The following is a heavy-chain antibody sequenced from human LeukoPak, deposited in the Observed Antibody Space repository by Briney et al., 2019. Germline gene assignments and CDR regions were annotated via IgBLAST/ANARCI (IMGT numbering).Heavy chain of an antibody. Sequence: PSETLSLTCTVSGGSISSSSYYWGWIRQPPRKGLEWIGNIYYSGSTYYNPSLKSRVTISIDTSKNQFSLKLNSVTAADTAVYYCARYYYGSGSYYEGPDAFDIWGQGTMVTVSS. CDR3: ARYYYGSGSYYEGPDAFDI. CDR1: GGSISSSSYY. V-gene: IGHV4-39*01. J-gene: IGHJ3*02. CDR2: IYYSGST. D-gene: IGHD3-10*01.